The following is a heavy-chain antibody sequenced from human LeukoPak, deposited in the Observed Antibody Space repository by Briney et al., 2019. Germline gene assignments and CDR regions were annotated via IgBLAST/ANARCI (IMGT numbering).Heavy chain of an antibody. CDR3: ARGSSGWYSIDY. Sequence: SETLSLTCTVSGGCISNYYWSWIRQPAGKGLEWIGRIYSTVATDSSPSLTCRVSMSVDTSKNQFSLNLRSVTAADTAVYYCARGSSGWYSIDYWGQGILVTVSS. V-gene: IGHV4-4*07. D-gene: IGHD6-19*01. CDR2: IYSTVAT. CDR1: GGCISNYY. J-gene: IGHJ4*02.